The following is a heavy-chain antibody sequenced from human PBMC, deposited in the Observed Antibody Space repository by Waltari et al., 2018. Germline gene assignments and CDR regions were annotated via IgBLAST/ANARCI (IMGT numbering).Heavy chain of an antibody. D-gene: IGHD2-8*01. CDR2: IDWEDNK. Sequence: QVTLKESGPALVKPTQTLTLTCSLSGFSLSTTGVRVGWIRQPPGKALEWLARIDWEDNKVYSTSLKTRLTISKDTSKNQVVLTMTNMDPVDTGTYYCARTHKMDWYFDLWGRGTLVTVSS. V-gene: IGHV2-70*04. J-gene: IGHJ2*01. CDR1: GFSLSTTGVR. CDR3: ARTHKMDWYFDL.